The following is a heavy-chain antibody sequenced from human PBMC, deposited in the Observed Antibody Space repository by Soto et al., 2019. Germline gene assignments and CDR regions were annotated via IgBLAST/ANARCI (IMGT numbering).Heavy chain of an antibody. CDR3: ARDYYGDYSLNY. Sequence: GGSLRLSCAASGFTFSSEGMHWFRQAPGKGLEWVAVIWYDGSNKYYADSVKGRFTISRDNSKNTLYLQMNSLRAEDTAVYYCARDYYGDYSLNYWGQGTLVTVSS. CDR1: GFTFSSEG. D-gene: IGHD4-17*01. J-gene: IGHJ4*02. CDR2: IWYDGSNK. V-gene: IGHV3-33*01.